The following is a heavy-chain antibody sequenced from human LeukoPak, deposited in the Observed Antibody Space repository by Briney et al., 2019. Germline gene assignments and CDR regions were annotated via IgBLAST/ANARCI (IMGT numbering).Heavy chain of an antibody. D-gene: IGHD3-10*01. CDR2: ISSSSSYI. Sequence: KPGGSLRLSCVASGFTFSSYSMNWVRQAPGKGLEWVSSISSSSSYIYYADSVKGRFTISRDNAKNSLYLQMNSLRAEDTAVYYCARGVRWFGELLLSVYFDYWGQGTLVTVSS. CDR1: GFTFSSYS. J-gene: IGHJ4*02. V-gene: IGHV3-21*01. CDR3: ARGVRWFGELLLSVYFDY.